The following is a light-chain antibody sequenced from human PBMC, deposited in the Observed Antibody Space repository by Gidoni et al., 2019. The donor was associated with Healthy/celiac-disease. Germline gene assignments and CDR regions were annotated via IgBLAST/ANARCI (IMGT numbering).Light chain of an antibody. V-gene: IGKV3-11*01. Sequence: ELVLTQSPATLSLSPGERATLSCRASQSVSSYLAWYHQQPGQAPRLLIYDASNRATGIPARFSGSGSGTDFTLTISSLEPEDFAVYYCQQRSNWPPMYTFGQGTKLEIK. CDR3: QQRSNWPPMYT. CDR2: DAS. J-gene: IGKJ2*01. CDR1: QSVSSY.